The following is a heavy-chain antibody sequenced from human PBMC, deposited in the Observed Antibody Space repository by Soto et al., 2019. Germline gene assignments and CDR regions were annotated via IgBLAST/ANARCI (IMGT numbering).Heavy chain of an antibody. CDR2: ISDSGDST. D-gene: IGHD1-26*01. J-gene: IGHJ4*02. Sequence: EVQLLESGGGLVQPGGYLRLSCAASGFTFSSYTMSWVRQAPGKGLEWVSSISDSGDSTYYADSVKGRFTISRDNSKKTLYLQMNSLRVEDTAVYYCAKPQWELLDWGQGTLVTVSS. CDR1: GFTFSSYT. CDR3: AKPQWELLD. V-gene: IGHV3-23*01.